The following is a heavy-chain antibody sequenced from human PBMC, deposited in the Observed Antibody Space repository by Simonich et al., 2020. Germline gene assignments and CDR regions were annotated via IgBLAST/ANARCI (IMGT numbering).Heavy chain of an antibody. CDR2: IYYSVST. V-gene: IGHV4-59*08. J-gene: IGHJ4*02. Sequence: QVQLQESGPGLVKPSETLSLTCTVSGGSISSYYWSWIRPPPGKGLEWIGYIYYSVSTNYNPPLKSRVTISVDTSKNQFSLKLSSVTAADTAVYYCARLPDYWGQGTLVTVSS. CDR3: ARLPDY. CDR1: GGSISSYY.